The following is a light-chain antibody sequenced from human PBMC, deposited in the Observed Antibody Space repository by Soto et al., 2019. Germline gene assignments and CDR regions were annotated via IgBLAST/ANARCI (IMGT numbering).Light chain of an antibody. V-gene: IGKV3-20*01. Sequence: IVLTQSPGTLSLSPGERATLSCRASQSVSSNYLAWYQQKPGQAPSLLIYGASSRATGLTDRFSGSGSGTDFTLTISRLEPEDVAVYYCQQYGSSSWTVGQGTKVKSN. CDR2: GAS. CDR3: QQYGSSSWT. CDR1: QSVSSNY. J-gene: IGKJ1*01.